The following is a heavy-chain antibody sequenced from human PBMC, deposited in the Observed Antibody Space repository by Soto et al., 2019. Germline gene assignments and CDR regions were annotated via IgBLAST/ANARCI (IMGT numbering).Heavy chain of an antibody. V-gene: IGHV3-23*01. CDR3: AKVPASIFTLDY. D-gene: IGHD3-3*02. CDR2: VSGSGGNT. J-gene: IGHJ4*02. Sequence: GGSLRLSCAASGFTFRNYAMNWVRQAPGKGLEWVSGVSGSGGNTFYADSVKGRFTISRGNSKNTLYLQMNSLRAEDTAVYYCAKVPASIFTLDYWGQGTLVTVSS. CDR1: GFTFRNYA.